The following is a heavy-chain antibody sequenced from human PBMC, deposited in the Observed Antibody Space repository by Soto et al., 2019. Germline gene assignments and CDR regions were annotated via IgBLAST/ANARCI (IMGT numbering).Heavy chain of an antibody. J-gene: IGHJ4*02. CDR1: GFTFSSYS. CDR2: ISSSSSYI. Sequence: EVPLVESGGGLVKPGGSLRLSCAASGFTFSSYSMNWVRQAPGKGLEWVSSISSSSSYIYYADSVKGRFTISRDNAKNSLYLQMNSLRAEDTAVYYCARDRGCSGGSCYSLDYWGQGTLVTVSS. CDR3: ARDRGCSGGSCYSLDY. D-gene: IGHD2-15*01. V-gene: IGHV3-21*01.